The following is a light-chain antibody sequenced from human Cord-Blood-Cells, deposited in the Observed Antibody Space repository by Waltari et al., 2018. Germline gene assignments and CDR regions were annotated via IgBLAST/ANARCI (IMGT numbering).Light chain of an antibody. Sequence: QSALTQPTPASGFPGQSVPISCTGTSSDVGGYNYVSWDQQPPGKAPKLMIYEVSQRPAGVPERFSGSKSGNTASLTVSGRQAEDEADYYCSSYAGSNNLVFGGGTKLTVL. CDR1: SSDVGGYNY. CDR3: SSYAGSNNLV. V-gene: IGLV2-8*01. J-gene: IGLJ2*01. CDR2: EVS.